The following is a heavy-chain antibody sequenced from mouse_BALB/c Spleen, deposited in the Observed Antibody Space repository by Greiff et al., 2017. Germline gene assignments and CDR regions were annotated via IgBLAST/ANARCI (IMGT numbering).Heavy chain of an antibody. CDR2: IYPGDGDT. V-gene: IGHV1-87*01. CDR3: AREDYAMDY. Sequence: VKLQQSGAELARPGASVKLSCKASGYTFTSYWMQWVKQRPGQGLEWIGAIYPGDGDTRYTQKFKGKATLTADKSSSTAYMQLSSLASEDSAVYYCAREDYAMDYWGQGTSVTVSS. CDR1: GYTFTSYW. J-gene: IGHJ4*01.